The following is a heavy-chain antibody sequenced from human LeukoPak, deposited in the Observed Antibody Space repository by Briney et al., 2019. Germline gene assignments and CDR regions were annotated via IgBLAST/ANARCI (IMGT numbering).Heavy chain of an antibody. Sequence: SETLSLTCTVSGGSNGSSSYYWGWIRQPPGKGLEWIGCIYYNGATYYNPSLKGRVSISTDTSKNQFSLKLSSVTAADTAVYYCVRLEGYYYYYMGVWGEGTTVTVSS. V-gene: IGHV4-39*01. CDR1: GGSNGSSSYY. CDR2: IYYNGAT. CDR3: VRLEGYYYYYMGV. J-gene: IGHJ6*03.